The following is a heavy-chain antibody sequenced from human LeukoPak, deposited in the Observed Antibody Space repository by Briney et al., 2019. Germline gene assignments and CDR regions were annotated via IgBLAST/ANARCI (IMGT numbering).Heavy chain of an antibody. V-gene: IGHV3-7*01. CDR1: GFTFSSYW. Sequence: GGSLRLSCAASGFTFSSYWMSWVRQAPGKGLEWVANIKQDGSEKYYVDSVKGRFTISRDNAKNSLYLQMNSLRAEDTAVYYCARDRGNQRGYYYYYMDVWGKGTTVTVSS. CDR3: ARDRGNQRGYYYYYMDV. D-gene: IGHD1-14*01. CDR2: IKQDGSEK. J-gene: IGHJ6*03.